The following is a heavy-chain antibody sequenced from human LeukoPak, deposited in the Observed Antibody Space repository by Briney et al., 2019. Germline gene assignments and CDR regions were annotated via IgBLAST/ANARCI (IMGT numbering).Heavy chain of an antibody. CDR2: IYSGGST. CDR3: ARDDSGYDVSQNDY. D-gene: IGHD5-12*01. J-gene: IGHJ4*02. V-gene: IGHV3-66*02. Sequence: PGGSLRLSCAASGFTVSNNYMSWVRQAPGKGLEWVSVIYSGGSTYYADSVKGRFTISRDNSKNTLYLQMNSLRAEDTAVYYCARDDSGYDVSQNDYWGQGTLVTVSS. CDR1: GFTVSNNY.